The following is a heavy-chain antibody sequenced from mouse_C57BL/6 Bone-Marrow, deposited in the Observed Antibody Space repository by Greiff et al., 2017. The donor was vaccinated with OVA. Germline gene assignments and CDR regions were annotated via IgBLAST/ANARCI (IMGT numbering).Heavy chain of an antibody. V-gene: IGHV3-6*01. CDR3: ARFLYFDY. J-gene: IGHJ2*01. CDR2: ISYDGSN. CDR1: GYSITSGYY. Sequence: EVKLEESGPGLVKPSQSLSLTCSVTGYSITSGYYWNWIRQFPGNKLEWMGYISYDGSNNYNPSLKNRISIARDTSKNQFFLKLNSVTTEDTATYYCARFLYFDYWGQGTTLTVSS.